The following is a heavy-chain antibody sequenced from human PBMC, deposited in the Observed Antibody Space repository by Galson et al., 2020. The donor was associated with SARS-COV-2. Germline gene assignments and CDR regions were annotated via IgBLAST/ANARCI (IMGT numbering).Heavy chain of an antibody. D-gene: IGHD1-1*01. V-gene: IGHV4-34*01. CDR1: GTSFSGYY. CDR2: VTHSGTP. Sequence: SETLSLTCAVEGTSFSGYYWSWIRQPPGKGLEWIGGVTHSGTPTYNPSLKSRVIISVDTSERQVSLTLSAATAADTAVYYCARRGPFRGTGLHSYYFDYWGQGTLVTVSS. CDR3: ARRGPFRGTGLHSYYFDY. J-gene: IGHJ4*02.